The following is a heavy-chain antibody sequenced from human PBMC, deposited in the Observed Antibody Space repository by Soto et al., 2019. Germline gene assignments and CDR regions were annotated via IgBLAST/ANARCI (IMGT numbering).Heavy chain of an antibody. CDR3: ARGRDSTSSVCFDP. D-gene: IGHD6-6*01. CDR2: VYYSGST. J-gene: IGHJ5*02. Sequence: SETLSLTCTVSGGSISSYYWSWIRQPPGKQLEWIGYVYYSGSTKYNPSLKSRVTISVDTSKDQFSLKLSSVTAADTAVYYCARGRDSTSSVCFDPWGQGTLVTVSS. V-gene: IGHV4-59*08. CDR1: GGSISSYY.